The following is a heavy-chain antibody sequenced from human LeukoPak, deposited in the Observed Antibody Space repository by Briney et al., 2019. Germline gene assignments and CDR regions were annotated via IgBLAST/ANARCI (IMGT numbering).Heavy chain of an antibody. J-gene: IGHJ3*02. V-gene: IGHV5-10-1*01. CDR3: ARHRVIADAFDI. CDR2: IDPSDSYT. Sequence: GESLKISCKGSGYSFTSYWISWVRQMPGKGLEWMGRIDPSDSYTNYSPSFQGHVTISADKSISTAYLQWRSLKASDTAMYYCARHRVIADAFDIWGQGTMVTVSS. CDR1: GYSFTSYW. D-gene: IGHD2-21*01.